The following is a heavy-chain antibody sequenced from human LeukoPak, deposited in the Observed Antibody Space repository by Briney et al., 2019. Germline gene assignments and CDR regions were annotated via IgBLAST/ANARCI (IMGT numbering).Heavy chain of an antibody. CDR2: IYLGGRT. V-gene: IGHV3-66*01. J-gene: IGHJ2*01. CDR1: GFTVSSTY. CDR3: ARDLAAVAGPHWYFDL. D-gene: IGHD6-19*01. Sequence: GGSLRLSCAASGFTVSSTYMTWVRQAPGKGLEWVSVIYLGGRTDYADSVKGRFTISRDNSKNMLYLQMNSMRVADTAVYYCARDLAAVAGPHWYFDLWGRGTLVTVSS.